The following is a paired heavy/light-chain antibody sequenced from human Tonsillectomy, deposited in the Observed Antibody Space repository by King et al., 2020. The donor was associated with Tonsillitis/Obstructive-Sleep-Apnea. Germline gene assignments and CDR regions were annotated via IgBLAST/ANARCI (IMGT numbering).Heavy chain of an antibody. CDR1: GLSLSSYA. CDR3: ATLRIVATTED. J-gene: IGHJ4*02. Sequence: QVQLVESGGGVVQPGGSLRLSCAASGLSLSSYALHWVRQAPGKGLEWVAVISYDGRNKYYVDSVKGRFTISRDNSKNTLFLQMSSLRAEDTAVYYCATLRIVATTEDWGQGTLVTVSS. D-gene: IGHD5-12*01. V-gene: IGHV3-30*04. CDR2: ISYDGRNK.
Light chain of an antibody. CDR1: QGIRND. Sequence: DIQMTQSPSSLSASVGDRVTITCRASQGIRNDLGWYQQKPGKAPKRLIYAASSLQTGVPSRFSGSGSGTEFTLTISSLQPEDFATYYCLQHNSYPLTFGGGTKVEIK. J-gene: IGKJ4*01. CDR3: LQHNSYPLT. V-gene: IGKV1-17*01. CDR2: AAS.